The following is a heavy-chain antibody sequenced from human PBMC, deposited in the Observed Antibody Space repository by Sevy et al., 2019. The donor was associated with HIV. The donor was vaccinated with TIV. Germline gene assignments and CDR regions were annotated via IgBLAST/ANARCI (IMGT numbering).Heavy chain of an antibody. CDR2: IWYDGSNK. Sequence: GGSLRLSCAASGFTLSSYGMHWVRQAPGKGLEWVAVIWYDGSNKYYAHSVKGRFTISRDNSKNTLYLQMNSLRAEDTAVYYCARAGIAAAGTAVWFDPWGQGTLVTVSS. CDR3: ARAGIAAAGTAVWFDP. CDR1: GFTLSSYG. J-gene: IGHJ5*02. V-gene: IGHV3-33*01. D-gene: IGHD6-13*01.